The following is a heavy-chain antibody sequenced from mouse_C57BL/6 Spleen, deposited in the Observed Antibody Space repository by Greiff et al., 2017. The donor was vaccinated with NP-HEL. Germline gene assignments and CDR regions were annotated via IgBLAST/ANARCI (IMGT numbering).Heavy chain of an antibody. CDR3: SRTAPGYYFDD. CDR2: IDPSDSYT. Sequence: VQLQQPGAELVMPGASVKLSCKASGYTFTSYWMHWVKQRPGQGLEWIGEIDPSDSYTNYNQKFKGKSTLTVDKSSSTAYMQLSSLTSEDSAVYYCSRTAPGYYFDDWGKGTTLTVSS. CDR1: GYTFTSYW. D-gene: IGHD3-1*01. J-gene: IGHJ2*01. V-gene: IGHV1-69*01.